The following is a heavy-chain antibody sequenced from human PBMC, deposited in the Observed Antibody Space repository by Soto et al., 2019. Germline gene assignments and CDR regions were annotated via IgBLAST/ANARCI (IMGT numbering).Heavy chain of an antibody. CDR2: INSDGSRT. J-gene: IGHJ4*02. Sequence: GGSLRLSCSASGFTFTDYWTHWFRQAPGKGLVWVSRINSDGSRTSYADSVTGRFTISRDNAKNTLYLQMNSLRVEDTALYYCARETYRGFYFDYWGQGTLVTVSS. CDR1: GFTFTDYW. V-gene: IGHV3-74*01. D-gene: IGHD4-4*01. CDR3: ARETYRGFYFDY.